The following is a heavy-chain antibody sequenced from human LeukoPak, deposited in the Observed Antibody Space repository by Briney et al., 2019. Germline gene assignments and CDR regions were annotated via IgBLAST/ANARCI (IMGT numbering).Heavy chain of an antibody. CDR3: ARVPAAMSYYMDV. J-gene: IGHJ6*03. D-gene: IGHD2-2*01. CDR1: GGSISSYY. CDR2: IYYSGST. Sequence: SETLSLTCTVSGGSISSYYWSWIRQPPGKGLEWIGYIYYSGSTNYNPSLKSRVTISVDTSKNQFSLKLSSVTAADTAVYYCARVPAAMSYYMDVWGKGTTVTVSS. V-gene: IGHV4-59*01.